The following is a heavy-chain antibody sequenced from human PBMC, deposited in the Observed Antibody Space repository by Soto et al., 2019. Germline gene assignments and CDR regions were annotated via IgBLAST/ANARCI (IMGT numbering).Heavy chain of an antibody. Sequence: EVQLLDSGGHLVQPGGSLRLSCAASGFTFSTYAMNWVRQAPGKRLEWVSSISSSSSYIYYADSVKGRFTISRDNAKNSLYLQMNSLRAEDTAVYYCARETKNSHTLAFDIWGQGTMVTVSS. CDR1: GFTFSTYA. V-gene: IGHV3-21*01. CDR3: ARETKNSHTLAFDI. J-gene: IGHJ3*02. D-gene: IGHD1-26*01. CDR2: ISSSSSYI.